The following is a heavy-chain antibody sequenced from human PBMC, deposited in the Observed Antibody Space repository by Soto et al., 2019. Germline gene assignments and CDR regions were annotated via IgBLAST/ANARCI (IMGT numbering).Heavy chain of an antibody. CDR3: AKGRGITMIVVVSPFDY. CDR2: ISGSGGST. D-gene: IGHD3-22*01. J-gene: IGHJ4*02. CDR1: GFTFSSYA. V-gene: IGHV3-23*01. Sequence: EVQLLESGGGLVQPGGSLRLSCAASGFTFSSYAMSWVRQAPGKGLEWVSAISGSGGSTYYADSVKGRFTISRDNAKNTLYLQMNSLRAEDTAVYYCAKGRGITMIVVVSPFDYWGQGTLVTVSS.